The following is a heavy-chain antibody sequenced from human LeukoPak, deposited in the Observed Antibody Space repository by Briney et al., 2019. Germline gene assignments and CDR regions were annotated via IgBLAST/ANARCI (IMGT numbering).Heavy chain of an antibody. Sequence: ASVTVSCKASGYTFTGYYMHWVRQAPGQGLESMGWINPNSGGTNYAQKFQGRVTMTRDTSISTAYMELSRLRSDDTAVYYCARGYCSGGSCYSDAFDIWGQGKMVTVSS. CDR3: ARGYCSGGSCYSDAFDI. CDR1: GYTFTGYY. J-gene: IGHJ3*02. CDR2: INPNSGGT. V-gene: IGHV1-2*02. D-gene: IGHD2-15*01.